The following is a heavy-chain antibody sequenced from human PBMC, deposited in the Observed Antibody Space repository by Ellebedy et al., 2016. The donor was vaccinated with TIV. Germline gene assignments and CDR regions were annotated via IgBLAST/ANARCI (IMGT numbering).Heavy chain of an antibody. CDR2: IYFSGNT. Sequence: SETLSLXXTVSGGSIGSSSYYWGWIRQPPGKGLEWIGSIYFSGNTYYNPSLTSRITISVDKSTNQFSLKLDSVTAADTAVYYCASGSVAGPAVRRFDYWGQGTLVTASS. CDR3: ASGSVAGPAVRRFDY. CDR1: GGSIGSSSYY. D-gene: IGHD2-2*01. V-gene: IGHV4-39*07. J-gene: IGHJ4*02.